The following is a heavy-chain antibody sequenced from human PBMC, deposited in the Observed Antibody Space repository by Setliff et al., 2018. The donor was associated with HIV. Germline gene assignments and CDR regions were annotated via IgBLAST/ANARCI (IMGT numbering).Heavy chain of an antibody. Sequence: GGSLRLSCAASGFSFSAYWMSWVRQAPGKGLEWVSGISGSGASTFYADSVKGRFTISRDNSKNTLYLQMNSLRADDTAVYFCARPTNIDTLYYGSQTFYMYYYGLDVWGQGTTVTVS. CDR1: GFSFSAYW. V-gene: IGHV3-23*01. J-gene: IGHJ6*02. D-gene: IGHD1-26*01. CDR2: ISGSGAST. CDR3: ARPTNIDTLYYGSQTFYMYYYGLDV.